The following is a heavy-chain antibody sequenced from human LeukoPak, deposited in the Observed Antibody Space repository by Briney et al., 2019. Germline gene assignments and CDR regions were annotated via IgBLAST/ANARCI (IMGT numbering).Heavy chain of an antibody. CDR3: ARDRSFYYYDSSGYQA. CDR2: INPSGGST. CDR1: GYTFTSYY. V-gene: IGHV1-46*01. D-gene: IGHD3-22*01. J-gene: IGHJ5*02. Sequence: ASVKVSCKASGYTFTSYYMHWVRQAPGQGLEWMGIINPSGGSTSYAQKFQGRVTMTRDTSTSTVYMELSSLRSEDTAVYYCARDRSFYYYDSSGYQAWGQGTLVTVSS.